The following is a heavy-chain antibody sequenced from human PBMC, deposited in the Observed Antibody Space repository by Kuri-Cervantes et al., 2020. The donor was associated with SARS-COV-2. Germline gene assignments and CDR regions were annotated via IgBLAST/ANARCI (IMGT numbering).Heavy chain of an antibody. V-gene: IGHV3-23*01. Sequence: GGSLRLSCAASGFTVSSNYMSWVRQAPGRGLEWVSGTSDSGINTYYPDSVRGRFTISRDNSKNMLYLQMHSLRVEDTAVYYCAKARPSGGYWGQGTLVTVSS. CDR2: TSDSGINT. D-gene: IGHD4-23*01. CDR1: GFTVSSNY. CDR3: AKARPSGGY. J-gene: IGHJ4*02.